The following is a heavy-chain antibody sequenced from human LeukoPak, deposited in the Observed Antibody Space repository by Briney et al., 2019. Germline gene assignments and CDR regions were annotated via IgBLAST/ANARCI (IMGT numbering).Heavy chain of an antibody. J-gene: IGHJ3*02. V-gene: IGHV1-69*13. Sequence: SVKVSCKASGGTFSSYAISWVRQAPGQGLEWMGGIIPIFGTANYAQKFQGRVTITADESTSTAYMELSSLRSEDTAVYYCARVMDGPLLLDFQGAFDIWGQGTMVTVSS. CDR2: IIPIFGTA. D-gene: IGHD3-22*01. CDR1: GGTFSSYA. CDR3: ARVMDGPLLLDFQGAFDI.